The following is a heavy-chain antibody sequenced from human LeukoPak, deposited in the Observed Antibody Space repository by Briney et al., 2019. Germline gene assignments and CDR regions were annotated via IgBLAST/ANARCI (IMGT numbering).Heavy chain of an antibody. CDR2: IYYSGST. V-gene: IGHV4-59*01. CDR1: GGSFSGCY. CDR3: ARGNSSSWYGGP. Sequence: SETLSLTCAVYGGSFSGCYWSWIRQPPWKGLEWIGYIYYSGSTNYNPSLKSRVTISVDTSKNQFSLKLSSVTAADTAVYYCARGNSSSWYGGPWGQGTLVTVSS. J-gene: IGHJ5*02. D-gene: IGHD6-13*01.